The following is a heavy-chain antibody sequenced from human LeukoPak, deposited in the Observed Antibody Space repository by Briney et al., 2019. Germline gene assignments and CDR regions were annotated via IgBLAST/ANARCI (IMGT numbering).Heavy chain of an antibody. J-gene: IGHJ4*02. CDR2: ISAYNGNT. Sequence: ASVKVSCKASGYTFTSYGISWVRQAPGQGLEWMGWISAYNGNTNYAQKLQGGVTMTTDTSTSTAYMELRSLRSDDTAVYYCARDTLDCSGGSCYPDYWGQGTLVTVSS. CDR1: GYTFTSYG. D-gene: IGHD2-15*01. CDR3: ARDTLDCSGGSCYPDY. V-gene: IGHV1-18*01.